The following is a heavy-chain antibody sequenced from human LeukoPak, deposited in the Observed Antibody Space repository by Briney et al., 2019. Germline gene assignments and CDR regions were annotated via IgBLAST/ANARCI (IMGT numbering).Heavy chain of an antibody. D-gene: IGHD2-2*01. CDR1: GFTVSSSY. CDR2: IYSGGST. V-gene: IGHV3-53*01. CDR3: ARVGCSSTSCYAFDI. J-gene: IGHJ3*02. Sequence: GGSLRLSCAASGFTVSSSYMSWVRQAPGKGLEWVSVIYSGGSTYYADSVKGRFTISRDNSKNTLYLQMNSLRAEDTAVYYCARVGCSSTSCYAFDIWGQGTRVTVSS.